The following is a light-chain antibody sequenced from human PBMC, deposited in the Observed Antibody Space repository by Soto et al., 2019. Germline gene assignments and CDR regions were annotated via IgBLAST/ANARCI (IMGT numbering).Light chain of an antibody. CDR2: WAS. V-gene: IGKV4-1*01. J-gene: IGKJ1*01. CDR1: QNFFSRFRNKNY. CDR3: QQYYTTPTWT. Sequence: DLVRPPTPDSLTLSLGKRATVNCKSNQNFFSRFRNKNYLGWFQQKPGQPPRLLIYWASTRESGVSDRFSGSGSGTDFTLTINSLQAEDVAVYYCQQYYTTPTWTVGQGTKVDI.